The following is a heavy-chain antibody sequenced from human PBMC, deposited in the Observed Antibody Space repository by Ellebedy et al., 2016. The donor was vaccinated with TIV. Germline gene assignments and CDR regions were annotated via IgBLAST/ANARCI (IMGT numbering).Heavy chain of an antibody. CDR3: AHRKDYGLEFDP. CDR1: GFSLNPSDVA. J-gene: IGHJ5*02. D-gene: IGHD4-17*01. V-gene: IGHV2-5*02. CDR2: IYWDDDK. Sequence: SGPTLVXPTQTLTLTCTFSGFSLNPSDVAVGWIRQPPGKALEWLALIYWDDDKRYSPSLKSRLTITKDTSKNQVVLTMTNMDPVDTATYYCAHRKDYGLEFDPWGQGTLVTVSS.